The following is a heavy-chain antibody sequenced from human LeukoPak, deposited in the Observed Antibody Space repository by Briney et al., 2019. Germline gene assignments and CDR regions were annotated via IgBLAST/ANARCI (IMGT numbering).Heavy chain of an antibody. CDR3: ARDKEWLLCHWFDA. CDR1: GFSFSSYS. V-gene: IGHV3-48*01. D-gene: IGHD3-3*01. J-gene: IGHJ5*02. Sequence: PGGSLRPSCAASGFSFSSYSMNWVRQAPGKGLEWVSYISSSSSTIYYADSVKGRFTISRDNARNSLYLQMNSLRAEDTAVYYCARDKEWLLCHWFDAWGQGTLVTVSS. CDR2: ISSSSSTI.